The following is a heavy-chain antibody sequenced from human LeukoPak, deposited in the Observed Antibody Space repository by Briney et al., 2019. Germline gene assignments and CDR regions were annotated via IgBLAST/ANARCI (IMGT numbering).Heavy chain of an antibody. V-gene: IGHV3-7*04. CDR2: IKQDGSEK. CDR1: GFTVSSNY. CDR3: ARDEYYDILTGYQGYYYYGMDV. J-gene: IGHJ6*02. Sequence: GGSLRLSCAASGFTVSSNYMSWVRQAPGKGLEWVANIKQDGSEKYYVDSVKGRFTISRDSAKNSLYLQMNSLRAEDTAVYYCARDEYYDILTGYQGYYYYGMDVWGQGTTVTVSS. D-gene: IGHD3-9*01.